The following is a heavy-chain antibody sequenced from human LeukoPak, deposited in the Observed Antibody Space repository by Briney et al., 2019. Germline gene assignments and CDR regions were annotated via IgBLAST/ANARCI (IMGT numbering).Heavy chain of an antibody. CDR2: IDPRTGDT. CDR1: GYNFIFYY. D-gene: IGHD2-15*01. CDR3: AKDWEMRYWQGGFDS. V-gene: IGHV1-2*02. Sequence: ASVKVSCKASGYNFIFYYIHWLRQAPGHGLEWMGWIDPRTGDTHYAQQFRDRFSLTRDTSSSTAYMDLSRLTSDDTAIYFCAKDWEMRYWQGGFDSWGQGTLRTVSS. J-gene: IGHJ4*02.